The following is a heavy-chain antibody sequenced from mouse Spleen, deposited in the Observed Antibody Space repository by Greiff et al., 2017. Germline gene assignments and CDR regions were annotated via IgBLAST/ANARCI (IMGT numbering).Heavy chain of an antibody. J-gene: IGHJ1*01. Sequence: VKLMESGPGLVQPSQSLSITCTVSGFSLTSYGVHWVRQSPGKGLEWLGVIWSGGSTDYNAAFISRLSISKDNSKSQVFFKMNSLQADDTAIYYCARKIWDGWYFDVWGAGTTVTVSS. V-gene: IGHV2-2*01. CDR2: IWSGGST. CDR1: GFSLTSYG. CDR3: ARKIWDGWYFDV. D-gene: IGHD4-1*01.